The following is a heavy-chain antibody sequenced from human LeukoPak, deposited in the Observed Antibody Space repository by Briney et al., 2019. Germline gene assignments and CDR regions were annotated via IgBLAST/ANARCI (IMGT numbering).Heavy chain of an antibody. V-gene: IGHV4-4*07. J-gene: IGHJ6*03. CDR2: IYTSGGT. CDR3: ARTTEGYCSSASCFGFSYSYYMDV. CDR1: GGSISSYY. D-gene: IGHD2-2*01. Sequence: SETLSLTCTVSGGSISSYYWSWIRQPAGKGLEWIGRIYTSGGTNYNPSLERRVTMSVDTSKNQFSLKLSSVTAAHTAVYYCARTTEGYCSSASCFGFSYSYYMDVWGKGTTVTISS.